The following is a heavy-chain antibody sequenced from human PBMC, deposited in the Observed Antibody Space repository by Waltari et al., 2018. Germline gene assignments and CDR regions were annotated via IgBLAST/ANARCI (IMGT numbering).Heavy chain of an antibody. CDR3: ARDIVVVPAADYGYFDL. Sequence: QLQLQESGPGLVKPSETLSLTCTVSGGSISSSSYYWGWIRQPPGKGLEWIGSIYYSGGTYYNPALKSRVTISVDTSKNQFSLKLSSVTAADTAVYYCARDIVVVPAADYGYFDLWGRGTLVTVSS. D-gene: IGHD2-2*01. V-gene: IGHV4-39*07. J-gene: IGHJ2*01. CDR2: IYYSGGT. CDR1: GGSISSSSYY.